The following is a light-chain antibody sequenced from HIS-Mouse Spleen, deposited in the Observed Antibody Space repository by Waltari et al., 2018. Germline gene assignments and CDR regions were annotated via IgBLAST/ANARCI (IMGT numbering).Light chain of an antibody. CDR1: SSDVGIYNC. V-gene: IGLV2-18*02. Sequence: QSALTQPPSVSGSPGQSPTISCPRTSSDVGIYNCFPWYQHPPGTAPKPTIYEVSNRPAGVPDRFSGSKSGNTASLTISGLQAEDEADYYCSSYTSSSTVFGTGTKVTVL. CDR2: EVS. CDR3: SSYTSSSTV. J-gene: IGLJ1*01.